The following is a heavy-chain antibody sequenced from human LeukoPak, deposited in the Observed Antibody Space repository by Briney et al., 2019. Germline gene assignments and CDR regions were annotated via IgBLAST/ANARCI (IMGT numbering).Heavy chain of an antibody. D-gene: IGHD3-9*01. CDR2: INPSGGSP. V-gene: IGHV1-46*01. Sequence: GASVKVSCKASGYTFTSYSIHWVRQAPGQGLEWMGIINPSGGSPNYAQRFQGRVTMTRDTSTSTVYMELSSLRSDDTAVYYCARVSLSGYYNFVDDCWGQGTLVTVSP. CDR3: ARVSLSGYYNFVDDC. CDR1: GYTFTSYS. J-gene: IGHJ4*02.